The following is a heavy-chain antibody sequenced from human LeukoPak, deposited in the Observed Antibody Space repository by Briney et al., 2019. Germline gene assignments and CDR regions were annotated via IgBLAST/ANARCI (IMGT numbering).Heavy chain of an antibody. CDR3: AIDEAFDY. CDR1: GFTFSNYW. D-gene: IGHD3-9*01. Sequence: GGSLRLSCAASGFTFSNYWMGWVRQAPGKRLEWVSSISSSSSYIYYADSVKGRFTISRDNAKNSLYLQMNSLRAEDTAVYYCAIDEAFDYWGQGTLVTVSS. V-gene: IGHV3-21*01. CDR2: ISSSSSYI. J-gene: IGHJ4*02.